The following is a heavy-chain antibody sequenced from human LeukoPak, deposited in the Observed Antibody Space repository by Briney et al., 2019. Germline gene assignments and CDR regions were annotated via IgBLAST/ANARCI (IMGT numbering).Heavy chain of an antibody. V-gene: IGHV4-4*02. CDR1: GGSITQTNY. Sequence: SGTLSLTCDVSGGSITQTNYWTWVGQPPGEGLEWIGEVNLQGGTNYNPSLLRLVAISVDTSANHVSLQMTSVTAADTAVYYCAREGGSYRPLDYSGQGTLVTVSS. J-gene: IGHJ4*02. CDR2: VNLQGGT. CDR3: AREGGSYRPLDY. D-gene: IGHD3-16*02.